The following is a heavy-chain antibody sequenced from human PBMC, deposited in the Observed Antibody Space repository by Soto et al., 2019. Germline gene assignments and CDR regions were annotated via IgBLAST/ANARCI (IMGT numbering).Heavy chain of an antibody. CDR1: GGTFSSYA. J-gene: IGHJ6*02. D-gene: IGHD6-13*01. Sequence: PPASVKVSCKASGGTFSSYAISWVRQAPGQGIEWMGGIIPIFGTANYAQKFQGRVTITADKSTSTAYMELSSLRSEDTAVYYCARGILTGIAAPYYYYYGMDVWGQGTTVTVSS. CDR2: IIPIFGTA. V-gene: IGHV1-69*06. CDR3: ARGILTGIAAPYYYYYGMDV.